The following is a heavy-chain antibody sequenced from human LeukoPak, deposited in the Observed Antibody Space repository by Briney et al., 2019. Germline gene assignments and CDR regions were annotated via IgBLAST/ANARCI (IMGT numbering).Heavy chain of an antibody. CDR1: GFTFSSYA. CDR2: ISSGSSYI. V-gene: IGHV3-21*04. D-gene: IGHD3-10*01. Sequence: GGSLRLSCAASGFTFSSYAMSWVRQAPGKGLEWVSSISSGSSYIYYADSVKGRFTISRDNAKNSLYLQMNSLRAEDTALYYCATRYASGPIADYWGQGTLVTVSS. J-gene: IGHJ4*02. CDR3: ATRYASGPIADY.